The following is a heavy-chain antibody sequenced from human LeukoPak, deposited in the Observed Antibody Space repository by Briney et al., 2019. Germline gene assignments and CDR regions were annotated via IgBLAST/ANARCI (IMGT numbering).Heavy chain of an antibody. J-gene: IGHJ4*02. D-gene: IGHD6-13*01. V-gene: IGHV3-7*03. Sequence: GGSLRLSCAASGFTFSNYWMSWVRQAPGKGLEWVANIKQDRSEKYYVDSVKGRFTISRDNSKNTLYLQMNSLRAEDTAVYYCAKAFRVYSSSPLGYWGQGTLVTVSS. CDR1: GFTFSNYW. CDR2: IKQDRSEK. CDR3: AKAFRVYSSSPLGY.